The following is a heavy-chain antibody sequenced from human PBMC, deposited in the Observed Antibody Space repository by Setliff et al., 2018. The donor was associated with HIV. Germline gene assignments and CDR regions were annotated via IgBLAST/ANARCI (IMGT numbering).Heavy chain of an antibody. V-gene: IGHV1-24*01. CDR1: GYTLTELS. D-gene: IGHD6-13*01. Sequence: ASVKVSCKISGYTLTELSIHWVRQAPGKGLEWMADFDPEDGETFYAQKFQGRLTMTEDTSTDTAYMELSSLRSDDTAMYYCATDTGYSSTWYAEAFQLWGQGTVVTVSS. J-gene: IGHJ1*01. CDR2: FDPEDGET. CDR3: ATDTGYSSTWYAEAFQL.